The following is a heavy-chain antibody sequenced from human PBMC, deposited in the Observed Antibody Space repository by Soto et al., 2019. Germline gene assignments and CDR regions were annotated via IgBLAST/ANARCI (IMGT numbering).Heavy chain of an antibody. V-gene: IGHV1-18*01. CDR3: ARDGRKQLWVEGLNAMDV. CDR2: ISGYNGQT. D-gene: IGHD5-18*01. CDR1: AYTFTSYG. Sequence: QVQLVQSGPEVKKPGASVKVSCKASAYTFTSYGISWVRQAPGQGLEWMGWISGYNGQTNYAQKFRGRVTITTDASTSTAYMELRSLRSGDTATYYCARDGRKQLWVEGLNAMDVWGQGTTVTVSS. J-gene: IGHJ6*02.